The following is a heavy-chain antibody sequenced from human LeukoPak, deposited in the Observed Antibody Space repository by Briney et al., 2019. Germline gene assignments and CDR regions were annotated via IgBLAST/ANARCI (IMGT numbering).Heavy chain of an antibody. Sequence: GASVKVSCKASRYTFSSYGISWVRQAPGQGLEWMGWISTYNGNTNYAQRLQGRVTMTTDTSTSTAYMELRSLRSDDTAVYHCAVDTGYCSSTSCYRNWSDPWGQGTLVTVSS. D-gene: IGHD2-2*01. J-gene: IGHJ5*02. CDR3: AVDTGYCSSTSCYRNWSDP. CDR1: RYTFSSYG. CDR2: ISTYNGNT. V-gene: IGHV1-18*04.